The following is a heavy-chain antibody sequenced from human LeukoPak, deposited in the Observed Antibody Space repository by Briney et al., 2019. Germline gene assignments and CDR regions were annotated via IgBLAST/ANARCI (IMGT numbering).Heavy chain of an antibody. CDR1: GYTFTNYV. D-gene: IGHD7-27*01. V-gene: IGHV1-18*01. CDR3: AREPLTWGALKYFDL. CDR2: ISPYNGNA. Sequence: ASVKVSCKASGYTFTNYVLSWVRQAPGQGLEWMGWISPYNGNANYAQKFQGRVTMTTDTSTSTAYMELTSLSSDDTAIFYCAREPLTWGALKYFDLWGRGSLVTVSS. J-gene: IGHJ2*01.